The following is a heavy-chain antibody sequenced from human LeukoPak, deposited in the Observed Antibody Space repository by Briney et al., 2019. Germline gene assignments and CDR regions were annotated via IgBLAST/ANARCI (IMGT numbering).Heavy chain of an antibody. J-gene: IGHJ4*02. Sequence: ASVKVSCKASGYTFTGYYIHWVRQAPGQGLEWMGWINPNSGGTNYAQKFQGRVTMTRDTSISTAYMELSRLRTDDTAVYYCARVVETGSTSPFDYWGQGTLVTVSS. CDR3: ARVVETGSTSPFDY. CDR1: GYTFTGYY. D-gene: IGHD1-1*01. V-gene: IGHV1-2*02. CDR2: INPNSGGT.